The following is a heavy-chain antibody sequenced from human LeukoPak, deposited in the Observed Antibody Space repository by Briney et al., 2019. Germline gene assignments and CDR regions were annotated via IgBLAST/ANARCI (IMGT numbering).Heavy chain of an antibody. CDR2: IYYSGST. CDR3: ARLDGGLYYYYYYYMDV. J-gene: IGHJ6*03. Sequence: SETLSLTCTVSAGSISSSSYYWGWIRQPPGKGLEWIGSIYYSGSTYYNPSLKSRVTISVDTSKNQFSLKLRSVTAADTAVYYCARLDGGLYYYYYYYMDVWGKGTTVTISS. D-gene: IGHD4-23*01. CDR1: AGSISSSSYY. V-gene: IGHV4-39*07.